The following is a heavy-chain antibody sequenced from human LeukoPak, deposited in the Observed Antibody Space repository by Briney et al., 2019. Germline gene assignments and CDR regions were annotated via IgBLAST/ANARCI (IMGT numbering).Heavy chain of an antibody. CDR2: IIPIFGTA. J-gene: IGHJ3*02. D-gene: IGHD1-26*01. CDR3: AQKWEPEVWAFDI. V-gene: IGHV1-69*13. CDR1: GGTFSSYA. Sequence: EASVKVSCKASGGTFSSYAISWVRQAPGQGLEWMGGIIPIFGTANYAQKFQGRVTITADESTSTAYMELSSLRSEDTAVYYCAQKWEPEVWAFDIWGQGTMVTVSS.